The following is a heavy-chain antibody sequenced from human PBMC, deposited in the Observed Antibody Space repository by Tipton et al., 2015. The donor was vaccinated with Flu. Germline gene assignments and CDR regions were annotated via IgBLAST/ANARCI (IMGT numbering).Heavy chain of an antibody. V-gene: IGHV4-4*07. CDR2: ISTSGST. J-gene: IGHJ3*02. CDR1: GGSVTSSY. D-gene: IGHD1-26*01. Sequence: TLSLTCTVSGGSVTSSYRSWIRQPAGKGLEWIGRISTSGSTNYNASLESRVTMSRDTSKNHFSLRLSSATAADTALYYCARALNSGREYTFDIWGRGTVVTVSS. CDR3: ARALNSGREYTFDI.